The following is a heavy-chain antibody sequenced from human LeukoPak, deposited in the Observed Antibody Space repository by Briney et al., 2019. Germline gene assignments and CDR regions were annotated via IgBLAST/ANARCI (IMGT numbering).Heavy chain of an antibody. CDR3: ARVGPDSSGYYFESSHFDP. CDR2: INPNRGGT. D-gene: IGHD3-22*01. V-gene: IGHV1-2*02. CDR1: GYTFTGYY. J-gene: IGHJ5*02. Sequence: ASVKVSCKASGYTFTGYYMHWVRQAPGQGLEWMGWINPNRGGTNYAQKFQGRVTMTRDTSISTAYMELSRLRSDDTAVYYCARVGPDSSGYYFESSHFDPWGQGTLVTVSS.